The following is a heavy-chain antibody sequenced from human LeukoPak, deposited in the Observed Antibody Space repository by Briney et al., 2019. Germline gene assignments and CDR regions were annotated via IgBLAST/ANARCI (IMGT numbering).Heavy chain of an antibody. Sequence: SGTLSLTCTVSGGSISSYYWSWIRQPPGKGLEWIGYIYYSGSTNYNPSLKSRVTISVDTSKNQFSLKLSSVTAADTAVYYCASLGYYYGMDVWGQGTTVTVSS. CDR3: ASLGYYYGMDV. CDR1: GGSISSYY. V-gene: IGHV4-59*01. CDR2: IYYSGST. D-gene: IGHD3-16*01. J-gene: IGHJ6*02.